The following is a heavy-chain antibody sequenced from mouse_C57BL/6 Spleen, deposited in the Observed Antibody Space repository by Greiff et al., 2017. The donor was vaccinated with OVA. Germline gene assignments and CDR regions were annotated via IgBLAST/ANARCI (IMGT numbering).Heavy chain of an antibody. V-gene: IGHV1-64*01. CDR1: GYTFTSYW. Sequence: VQLQQPGAELVKPGASVKLSCKASGYTFTSYWMHWVKQRPGQGLEWIGMIHPNSGSTNYNEKFKSKATLTVDKSSSTAYMQLSSLTSEDSAVYYCARHLITTVAMDYWGQGTSVTVSS. D-gene: IGHD1-1*01. CDR2: IHPNSGST. J-gene: IGHJ4*01. CDR3: ARHLITTVAMDY.